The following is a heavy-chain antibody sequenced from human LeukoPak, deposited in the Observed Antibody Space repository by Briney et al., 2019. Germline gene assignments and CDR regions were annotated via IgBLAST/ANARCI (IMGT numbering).Heavy chain of an antibody. CDR2: IKQDGSEK. Sequence: GGSLRLSCAASGFTFSSYWMSWVRQAPGKGLEWVANIKQDGSEKYYVDSVKGQFTISRDNAKNSLYLQMNSLRAEDTAVYYCARGRYSYGALFDYWGQGTLVTVSS. CDR3: ARGRYSYGALFDY. J-gene: IGHJ4*02. D-gene: IGHD5-18*01. V-gene: IGHV3-7*01. CDR1: GFTFSSYW.